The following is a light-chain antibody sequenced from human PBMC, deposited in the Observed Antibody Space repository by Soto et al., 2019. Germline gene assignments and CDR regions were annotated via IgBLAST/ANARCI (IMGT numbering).Light chain of an antibody. CDR1: SDDIGNFNL. Sequence: QSVLTQPASVSGSPGQSITFSCTGSSDDIGNFNLVSWYQQYPGKAPKLILYEVNKRPLGVSDRFSGSKSGNTASLTISGLQAEDEADYHCCSYAGSRWVFGGGTKLTVL. CDR3: CSYAGSRWV. J-gene: IGLJ3*02. CDR2: EVN. V-gene: IGLV2-23*02.